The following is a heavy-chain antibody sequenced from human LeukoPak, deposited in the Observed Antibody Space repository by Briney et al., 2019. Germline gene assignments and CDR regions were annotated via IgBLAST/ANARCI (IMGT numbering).Heavy chain of an antibody. CDR3: ASWVQGEVQLERREDWFDP. CDR2: INHSGST. D-gene: IGHD1-1*01. V-gene: IGHV4-34*01. Sequence: SETLSLTCAVYGGSFSGYYWSWIRQPPGKGLEWIGEINHSGSTNYNPSLKSRVTISVDTSKNQFSLKLSSVTAADTAVYYCASWVQGEVQLERREDWFDPWGQGTLVTVSS. J-gene: IGHJ5*02. CDR1: GGSFSGYY.